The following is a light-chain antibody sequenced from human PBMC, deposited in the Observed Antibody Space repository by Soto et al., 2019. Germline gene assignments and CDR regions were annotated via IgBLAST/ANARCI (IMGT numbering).Light chain of an antibody. V-gene: IGLV4-60*02. CDR3: QTWARNTHTV. CDR2: LEGTGSY. J-gene: IGLJ3*02. CDR1: SGHSSYI. Sequence: QSVLTQSSSASASLGSSVTLTCTLSSGHSSYIIACHQQQPGKAPRYLMKLEGTGSYNTGSGVPDRFSGSRSGADRYLTISDLQFEDEADYYCQTWARNTHTVFGGGTKLTVL.